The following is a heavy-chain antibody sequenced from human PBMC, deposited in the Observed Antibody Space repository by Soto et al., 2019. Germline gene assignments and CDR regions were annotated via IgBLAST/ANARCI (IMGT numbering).Heavy chain of an antibody. D-gene: IGHD6-13*01. CDR3: ASTSIAAASLYAFAI. CDR2: IYPGDSDT. V-gene: IGHV5-51*01. J-gene: IGHJ3*02. CDR1: GYSFTSYW. Sequence: PGESLKISCKGSGYSFTSYWIGWVRQMPGKGLEWMRIIYPGDSDTRYSPPFQGQVTISADKSISTAYLQWSSLKASDTAMYYCASTSIAAASLYAFAIWGQGTMVTVSS.